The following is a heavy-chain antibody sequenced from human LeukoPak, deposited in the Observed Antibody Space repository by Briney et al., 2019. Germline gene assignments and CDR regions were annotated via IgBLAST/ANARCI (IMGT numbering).Heavy chain of an antibody. CDR3: ARDSWWNDCWFDP. CDR1: GDSVSSNSAA. D-gene: IGHD1-1*01. J-gene: IGHJ5*02. CDR2: TYYRSKWYN. Sequence: SQTLSLTCAISGDSVSSNSAAWNWTRQSPSRGLEWLGRTYYRSKWYNDYAVSVKSRITINPDTSKNQFSLQLNSVTPEDTAVYYCARDSWWNDCWFDPWGQGTLVTVSS. V-gene: IGHV6-1*01.